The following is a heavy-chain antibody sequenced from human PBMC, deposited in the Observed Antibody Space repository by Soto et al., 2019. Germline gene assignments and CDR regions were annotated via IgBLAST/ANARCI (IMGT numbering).Heavy chain of an antibody. CDR2: IKQDGSEK. V-gene: IGHV3-7*01. Sequence: GGSLRLSSAASGFTSSPYRMRWVRQAPGKGLEWVANIKQDGSEKYCVDSVKGRSNISRDNAKNSLYLQMNSLRAEDTVVYYCARVYDYIWGSYRHFDYWGQGT. D-gene: IGHD3-16*02. J-gene: IGHJ4*02. CDR3: ARVYDYIWGSYRHFDY. CDR1: GFTSSPYR.